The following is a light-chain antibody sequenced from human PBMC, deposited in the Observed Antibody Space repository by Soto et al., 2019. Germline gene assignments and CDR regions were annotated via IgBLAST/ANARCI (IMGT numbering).Light chain of an antibody. J-gene: IGKJ4*01. CDR3: QQYDSLPPT. Sequence: EIVLTQSPATLSVSPGERAPLSCRASQSVSSNLAWYQQKPGQAPRLLIYGASNRATGIPSRFSGSGSGTEFTLTISSLQPEDFATYFCQQYDSLPPTFGGGTKVDIK. CDR2: GAS. CDR1: QSVSSN. V-gene: IGKV3-15*01.